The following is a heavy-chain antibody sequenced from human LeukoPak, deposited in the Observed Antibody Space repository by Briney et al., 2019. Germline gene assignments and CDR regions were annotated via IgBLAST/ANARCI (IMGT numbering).Heavy chain of an antibody. CDR1: GGSISSGGYY. D-gene: IGHD3-22*01. CDR3: ASRDYDSSGYYDPHFDY. J-gene: IGHJ4*02. Sequence: PSETLSLTCTVSGGSISSGGYYWSWSRQHPGKGLEWSGYIYYSGSTYYNPSLKSRVTISVDTSKNQFSLKLSSVTAADTAVYYCASRDYDSSGYYDPHFDYWGQGTLVTVSS. V-gene: IGHV4-31*03. CDR2: IYYSGST.